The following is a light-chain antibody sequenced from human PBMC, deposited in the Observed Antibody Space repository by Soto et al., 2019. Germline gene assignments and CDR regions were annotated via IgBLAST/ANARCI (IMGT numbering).Light chain of an antibody. CDR3: QQYNTYSPET. Sequence: DIQMTQSPSTLSASVGDRVTITCRASQSISSWLAWYQQKPGKAPKLLIYKASSLESGVPSRFSGSGSGTEFPLTISSLQPDDFATYYCQQYNTYSPETFGRGTKVEIK. CDR1: QSISSW. J-gene: IGKJ1*01. CDR2: KAS. V-gene: IGKV1-5*03.